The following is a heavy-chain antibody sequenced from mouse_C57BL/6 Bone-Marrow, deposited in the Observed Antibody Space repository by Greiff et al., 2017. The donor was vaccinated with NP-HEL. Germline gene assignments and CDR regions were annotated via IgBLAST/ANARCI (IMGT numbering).Heavy chain of an antibody. CDR2: IHPNSGST. CDR3: APSTVVARDYAMDY. J-gene: IGHJ4*01. D-gene: IGHD1-1*01. Sequence: QVQLQQPGAELVKPGASVKLSCKASGYTFTSYWMHWVKQRPGQGLEWIGMIHPNSGSTNYNEKFKSKATLTVDKSSSTAYMQLSSLTSEDSAVYSCAPSTVVARDYAMDYWGQGTSVTVSS. CDR1: GYTFTSYW. V-gene: IGHV1-64*01.